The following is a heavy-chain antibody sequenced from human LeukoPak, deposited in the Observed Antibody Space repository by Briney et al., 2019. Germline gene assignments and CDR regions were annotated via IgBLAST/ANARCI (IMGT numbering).Heavy chain of an antibody. V-gene: IGHV3-23*01. CDR1: GFAFSSYV. Sequence: GGSLRLSCAASGFAFSSYVVSCGRQAPGPGVKWVSGISGSGSSKYFADSVKGRFTISRDNSKNTLYLQMNSLRAEDTDCEKDQRYFGSGSDSYFDYWGQGTLVTVSS. CDR3: QRYFGSGSDSYFDY. D-gene: IGHD3-10*01. J-gene: IGHJ4*02. CDR2: ISGSGSSK.